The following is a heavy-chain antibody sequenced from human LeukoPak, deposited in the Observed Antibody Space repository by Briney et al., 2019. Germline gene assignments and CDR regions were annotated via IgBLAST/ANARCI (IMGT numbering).Heavy chain of an antibody. CDR2: INHSGST. CDR1: GGSFSGYF. V-gene: IGHV4-34*01. Sequence: SETLSLTCAVYGGSFSGYFWSWIRQPPGKGLGWIGEINHSGSTNYNPSLKSRVTISVDTSKNQFSLKLSSVTAADTAVYYCARGIAAAPRFDPWGQGTLVTVSS. D-gene: IGHD6-13*01. J-gene: IGHJ5*02. CDR3: ARGIAAAPRFDP.